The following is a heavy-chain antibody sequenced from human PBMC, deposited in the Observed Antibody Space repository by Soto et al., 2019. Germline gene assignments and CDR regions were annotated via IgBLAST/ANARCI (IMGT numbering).Heavy chain of an antibody. CDR2: INPSGGST. Sequence: PSVKVSCKAFGYTFTSNWIHWVRRAPGQGLEWMGIINPSGGSTYYAQKFQGRVTLTRDTSTSTVYMELTSLTSEDTAVYYCARDHSISSSGAWWLDPWGQGTLVTSPQ. CDR1: GYTFTSNW. V-gene: IGHV1-46*01. D-gene: IGHD6-13*01. CDR3: ARDHSISSSGAWWLDP. J-gene: IGHJ5*02.